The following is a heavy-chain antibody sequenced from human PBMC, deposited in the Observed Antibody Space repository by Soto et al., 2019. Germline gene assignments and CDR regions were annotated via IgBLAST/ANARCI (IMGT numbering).Heavy chain of an antibody. V-gene: IGHV3-15*01. D-gene: IGHD2-15*01. Sequence: EVQLVESGGGLVKPGGSLRLSCAASGFTFSNAWMSWVRQAPGKGLEWVVRIKSKTDGGTTDYAAPVKGRFTISRDDSNNTLYLQMNSLKTEDTAVYFCTSTVVVAATRGGYYYMDVWGKWTTVTVSS. CDR2: IKSKTDGGTT. CDR1: GFTFSNAW. CDR3: TSTVVVAATRGGYYYMDV. J-gene: IGHJ6*03.